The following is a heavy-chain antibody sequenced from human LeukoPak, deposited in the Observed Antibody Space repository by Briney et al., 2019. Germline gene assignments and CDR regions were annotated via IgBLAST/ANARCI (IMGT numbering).Heavy chain of an antibody. Sequence: SQPPYLTCAGYGGSVSGYYWSWIPEPPGKGPEWIGEINHSGSTNYSPSLKSRVTISVDTSKNRFSLSLDSVTAADTAVYYCARGRSGSYHSPFDYWGQGTLVTVSS. V-gene: IGHV4-34*01. CDR2: INHSGST. CDR1: GGSVSGYY. CDR3: ARGRSGSYHSPFDY. D-gene: IGHD1-26*01. J-gene: IGHJ4*02.